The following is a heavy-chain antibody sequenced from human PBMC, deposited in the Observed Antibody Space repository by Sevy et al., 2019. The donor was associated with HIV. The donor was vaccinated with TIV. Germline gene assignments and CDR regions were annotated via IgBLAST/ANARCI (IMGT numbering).Heavy chain of an antibody. J-gene: IGHJ4*02. Sequence: ASVKVSCKASGYTFTSYGISWVRLAPGQGLEWMGWISAYNGNTNYAQKLQGRVTMTTDTSTSTAYMELRSLRSDDTAVYYCARERVYCSGGSCYRDFLDYWGQGTLVTVSS. CDR1: GYTFTSYG. D-gene: IGHD2-15*01. V-gene: IGHV1-18*01. CDR3: ARERVYCSGGSCYRDFLDY. CDR2: ISAYNGNT.